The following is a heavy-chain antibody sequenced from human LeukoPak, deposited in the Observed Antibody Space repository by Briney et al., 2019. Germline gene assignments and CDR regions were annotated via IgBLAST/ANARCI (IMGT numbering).Heavy chain of an antibody. CDR3: AKILKTPTYYDFWSGYYGYYYMDV. D-gene: IGHD3-3*01. CDR2: IKQDGSEK. Sequence: GGSLRLSCAASGFTFSSYWMSWVRQAPGKGLEWVANIKQDGSEKYYVDSVKGRFTISRDNAKNSLYLQMNSLRAEDTAVDDCAKILKTPTYYDFWSGYYGYYYMDVWGKGTTVTVSS. V-gene: IGHV3-7*01. CDR1: GFTFSSYW. J-gene: IGHJ6*03.